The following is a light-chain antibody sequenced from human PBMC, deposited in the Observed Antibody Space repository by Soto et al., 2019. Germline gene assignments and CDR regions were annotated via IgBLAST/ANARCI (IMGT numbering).Light chain of an antibody. CDR3: SSYAGSSNV. V-gene: IGLV2-14*01. CDR2: EVT. J-gene: IGLJ1*01. CDR1: GSDVGAYTY. Sequence: QSALTQPASVSGSPGQSITISCTGTGSDVGAYTYVSWYQHRPGKAPQLMIFEVTQRPSGVSDPFSASKSGNTASLTISGLQAEDEADYYCSSYAGSSNVFGTGTKLTVL.